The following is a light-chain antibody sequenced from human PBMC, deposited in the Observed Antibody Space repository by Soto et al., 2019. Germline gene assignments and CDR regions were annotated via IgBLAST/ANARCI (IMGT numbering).Light chain of an antibody. J-gene: IGKJ5*01. V-gene: IGKV3-15*01. CDR3: PQYLNYPIT. CDR2: DAS. Sequence: VMTQSTATLSVSPGERVILSCRASQSISTNLAWYQQKPGQAPRLLIYDASTRATGIPARFSGSGSGTEFTLTISSLQSEDFGVYYCPQYLNYPITFGQGTRLEIK. CDR1: QSISTN.